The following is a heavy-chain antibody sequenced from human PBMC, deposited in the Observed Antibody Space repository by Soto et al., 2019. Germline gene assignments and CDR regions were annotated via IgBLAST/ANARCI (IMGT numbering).Heavy chain of an antibody. V-gene: IGHV3-30-3*01. Sequence: GGSLRLSCVASGFTFSTYALHWVRQAPGKGLEWVALISSDGSITFYADSVRGRFTISRDNSKNTLYLQMNSLRPEDTAVYYCARAYCSYPTRGVDDCWGQGTLVPGSA. D-gene: IGHD2-8*01. CDR2: ISSDGSIT. CDR3: ARAYCSYPTRGVDDC. CDR1: GFTFSTYA. J-gene: IGHJ4*02.